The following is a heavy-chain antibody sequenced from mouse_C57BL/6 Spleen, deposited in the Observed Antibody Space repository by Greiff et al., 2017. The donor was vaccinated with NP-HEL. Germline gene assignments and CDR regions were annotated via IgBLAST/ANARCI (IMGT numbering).Heavy chain of an antibody. Sequence: VKLLESGAELVKPGASVKMSCKASGYTFTTYPIEWMKQNHGKSLEWIGNFHPYNDDTKYNEKFKGKATLTVEKSSSTVYLELSRLTSDDSAVYFCARRDYDDAMDYWGQGTSVTVSS. CDR2: FHPYNDDT. CDR3: ARRDYDDAMDY. D-gene: IGHD2-4*01. J-gene: IGHJ4*01. V-gene: IGHV1-47*01. CDR1: GYTFTTYP.